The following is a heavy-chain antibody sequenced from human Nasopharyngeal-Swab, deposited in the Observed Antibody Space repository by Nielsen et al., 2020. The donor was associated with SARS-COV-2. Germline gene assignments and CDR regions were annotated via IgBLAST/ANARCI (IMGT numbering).Heavy chain of an antibody. J-gene: IGHJ6*02. CDR1: GGSISSSSYH. V-gene: IGHV4-39*01. CDR2: IYYSGST. D-gene: IGHD3-10*01. Sequence: SQTLSLTCTVSGGSISSSSYHWGWPRQPPGKGLEWIGSIYYSGSTYYNPSLKSRVTISVDTSKNQFPLKLSSVTAADTAVYYCARHGAPSLWFGELLAYYYYGMDVWGQGTTVTVSS. CDR3: ARHGAPSLWFGELLAYYYYGMDV.